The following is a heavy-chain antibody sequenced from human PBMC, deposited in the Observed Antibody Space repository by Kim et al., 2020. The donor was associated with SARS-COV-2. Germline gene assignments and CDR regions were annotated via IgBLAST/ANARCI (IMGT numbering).Heavy chain of an antibody. J-gene: IGHJ6*02. Sequence: GGSLRLSCAASGFTFSNYAMNWVRQAPGKGLEWVAGISASGGSAYYADSVKGRLTISRDNFKNTLYVQMNSLRDEDTAVYYCAKNGGDYSSSWYYYGMDVWGQGTTVTVSS. CDR3: AKNGGDYSSSWYYYGMDV. CDR1: GFTFSNYA. V-gene: IGHV3-23*01. D-gene: IGHD6-13*01. CDR2: ISASGGSA.